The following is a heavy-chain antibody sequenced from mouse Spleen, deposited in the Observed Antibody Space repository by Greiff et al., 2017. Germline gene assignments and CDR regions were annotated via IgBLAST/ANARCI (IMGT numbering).Heavy chain of an antibody. D-gene: IGHD1-1*01. V-gene: IGHV6-6*01. CDR1: GFTFSDAW. CDR2: IRNKANNHAT. CDR3: THYDGSYGWFAY. Sequence: EVKVEESGGGLVQPGGSMKLSCAASGFTFSDAWMDWVRQSPEKGLEWVAEIRNKANNHATYYAESVKGRFTISRDDSKSSVYLQMNSLRAEDTGIYYCTHYDGSYGWFAYWGQGTLVTVSA. J-gene: IGHJ3*01.